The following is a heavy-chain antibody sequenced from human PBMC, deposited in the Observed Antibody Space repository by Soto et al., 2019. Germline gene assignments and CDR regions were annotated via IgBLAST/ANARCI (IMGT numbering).Heavy chain of an antibody. D-gene: IGHD5-18*01. CDR3: ARGGYSYGEFDY. J-gene: IGHJ4*02. CDR1: GFTFSSYW. CDR2: INSDGSST. Sequence: GGSLRLSCAASGFTFSSYWMHWVRQAPGKGLVWVSRINSDGSSTSYADSVKGRFTISRDNAKNTLYLQMNSLRAEDTAVYYCARGGYSYGEFDYWGPGTLVTVSS. V-gene: IGHV3-74*01.